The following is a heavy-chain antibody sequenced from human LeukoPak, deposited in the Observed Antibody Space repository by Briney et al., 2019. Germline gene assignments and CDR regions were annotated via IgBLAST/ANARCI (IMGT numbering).Heavy chain of an antibody. CDR2: IYYSGST. V-gene: IGHV4-39*01. CDR3: ARQEDSSGWYGIVDY. J-gene: IGHJ4*02. CDR1: GGSINSRSYY. D-gene: IGHD6-19*01. Sequence: PSETLSLTCTVSGGSINSRSYYWGWIRQPPGKGLEWIGSIYYSGSTYYNPSLKSRGTMSVDTSKNQFSLKLSSATAADTAVYYCARQEDSSGWYGIVDYWGQGTLVTVSS.